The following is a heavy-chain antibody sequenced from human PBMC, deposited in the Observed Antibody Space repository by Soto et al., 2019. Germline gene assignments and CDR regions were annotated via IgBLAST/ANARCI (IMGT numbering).Heavy chain of an antibody. J-gene: IGHJ6*03. Sequence: SETLSLTCTVSGGSISSYYWSWIRQPPGKGLEWIGYIYYSGSTNYNPSLKSRVTISVDTSKNQFSLKLSSVTAADTAVYYFAIVSGGVAGIIRYYYYYMDVWGKGTTVTVSS. D-gene: IGHD6-19*01. CDR3: AIVSGGVAGIIRYYYYYMDV. CDR1: GGSISSYY. V-gene: IGHV4-59*01. CDR2: IYYSGST.